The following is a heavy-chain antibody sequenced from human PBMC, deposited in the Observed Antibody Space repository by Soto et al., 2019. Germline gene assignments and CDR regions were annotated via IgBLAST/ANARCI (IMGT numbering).Heavy chain of an antibody. V-gene: IGHV3-64D*06. CDR3: VNHRSTVIITPT. CDR2: IVSNGLGT. Sequence: GGSLRLSCSASGFTFSSFSMHWVRQAPGKGLEYVAGIVSNGLGTYYADPVKGRFTISRDNSKDTLYLQMSSLRPEDTAVYYCVNHRSTVIITPTWGQGTLVTVSS. J-gene: IGHJ5*02. CDR1: GFTFSSFS. D-gene: IGHD4-4*01.